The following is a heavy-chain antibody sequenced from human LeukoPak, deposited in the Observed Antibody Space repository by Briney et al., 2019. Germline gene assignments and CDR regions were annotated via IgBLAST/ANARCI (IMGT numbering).Heavy chain of an antibody. D-gene: IGHD6-6*01. CDR3: ARVKGDRSSFLRYYYMDV. CDR2: IIPILGIA. CDR1: GGTFSSYA. J-gene: IGHJ6*03. Sequence: GASVKVSCKASGGTFSSYAISWVRQAPGQGLEWMGRIIPILGIANYAQKFQGRVTITADKSTSTAYMELSSLRSDDTAVYYCARVKGDRSSFLRYYYMDVWGKGTTVTVSS. V-gene: IGHV1-69*04.